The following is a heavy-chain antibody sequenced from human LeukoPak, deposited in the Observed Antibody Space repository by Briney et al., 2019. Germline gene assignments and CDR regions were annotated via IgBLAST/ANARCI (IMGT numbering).Heavy chain of an antibody. CDR1: GGSISSSSYY. CDR2: IYYSGST. V-gene: IGHV4-39*07. Sequence: SETLSLTCTVSGGSISSSSYYWGWIRQPPGKGLEWIGSIYYSGSTYYNPSLKSRVTISVDTSKNQFSLKLSSVTAADTAVYYCASENFRLGYWGQGTLVTVSS. D-gene: IGHD1-7*01. CDR3: ASENFRLGY. J-gene: IGHJ4*02.